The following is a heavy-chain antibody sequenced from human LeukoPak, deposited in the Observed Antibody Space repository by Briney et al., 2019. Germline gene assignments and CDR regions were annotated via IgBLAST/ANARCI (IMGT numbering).Heavy chain of an antibody. CDR3: AVEYSSSSTAFDI. V-gene: IGHV1-18*01. D-gene: IGHD6-6*01. CDR1: GYTFTNYG. J-gene: IGHJ3*02. CDR2: ISAYNGNT. Sequence: ASVKVSCKASGYTFTNYGFTWVRQAPGQGLEWMGWISAYNGNTNYAQKVQGRVTMTTDTSTSTVYMELSSLRSEDTAAYYCAVEYSSSSTAFDIWGQGTMVTVSS.